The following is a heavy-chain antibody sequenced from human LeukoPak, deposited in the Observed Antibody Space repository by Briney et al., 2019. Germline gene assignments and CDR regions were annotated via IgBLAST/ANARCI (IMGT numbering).Heavy chain of an antibody. CDR2: INPNSGGT. CDR3: ARAGYSGYDFSY. CDR1: GYTFTGYY. J-gene: IGHJ4*02. Sequence: ASVKVSYRASGYTFTGYYMHWVRQAPGQGLEWMGWINPNSGGTKYAQKFQGWVTMTRDTSISTAYMELSRLRSDDTAVYYCARAGYSGYDFSYWGQGTLVTVSS. D-gene: IGHD5-12*01. V-gene: IGHV1-2*04.